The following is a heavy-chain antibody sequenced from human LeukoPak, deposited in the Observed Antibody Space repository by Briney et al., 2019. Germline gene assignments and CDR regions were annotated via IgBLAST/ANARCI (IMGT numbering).Heavy chain of an antibody. D-gene: IGHD5-12*01. CDR2: ISDSGGWT. Sequence: GGSLRLSCAASGFTFRSYAMNWVRQAPGKGLEWVSAISDSGGWTYYADSVKGRFTISRDNSKNILYLQMNSLRAEDTAVYYCANPAEGRLRFWYFDLWGRGTLVTVSS. V-gene: IGHV3-23*01. J-gene: IGHJ2*01. CDR3: ANPAEGRLRFWYFDL. CDR1: GFTFRSYA.